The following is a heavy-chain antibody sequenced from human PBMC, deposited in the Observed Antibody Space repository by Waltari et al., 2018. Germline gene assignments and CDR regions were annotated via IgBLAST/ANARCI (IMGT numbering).Heavy chain of an antibody. CDR2: INHSGST. V-gene: IGHV4-34*01. J-gene: IGHJ4*02. CDR3: ARDWGGIAARPTPPDY. D-gene: IGHD6-6*01. CDR1: GGSFSGYY. Sequence: QVQLQQWGAGLLKPSETLSLTCAVYGGSFSGYYWSWIRQPPGKGLEWIGEINHSGSTNYNPSLKSRVTISVDTSKNQFSLKLSSVTAADTAVYYCARDWGGIAARPTPPDYWGQGTLVTVSS.